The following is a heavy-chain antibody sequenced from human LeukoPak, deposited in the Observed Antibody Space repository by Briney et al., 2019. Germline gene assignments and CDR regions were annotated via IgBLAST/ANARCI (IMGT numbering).Heavy chain of an antibody. CDR3: TRLYGSGSYYKGRFDY. CDR1: GFTFSGSA. D-gene: IGHD3-10*01. Sequence: HPGGSLRLSCAASGFTFSGSAMHWVRQASGKGLEWVGRIRSKANSYATAYAASVKGRFTISRDDSKNTAYLQMNSLKTEDTAVYCCTRLYGSGSYYKGRFDYWGQGTLVTVSS. J-gene: IGHJ4*02. CDR2: IRSKANSYAT. V-gene: IGHV3-73*01.